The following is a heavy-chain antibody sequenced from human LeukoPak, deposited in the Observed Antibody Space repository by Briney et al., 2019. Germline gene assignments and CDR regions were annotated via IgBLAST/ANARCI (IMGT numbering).Heavy chain of an antibody. CDR3: AKVPYSDYGSGRPPFMDV. CDR2: ISDSGGST. D-gene: IGHD3-10*01. Sequence: PGGSLRLSCAASGYTFSNYAMSCVPQAPGKGLECVSTISDSGGSTHYADSAKGRFTISRDTPKNTLYLTMYSLRAEDTAIHYCAKVPYSDYGSGRPPFMDVWGQGTRVGVS. CDR1: GYTFSNYA. V-gene: IGHV3-23*01. J-gene: IGHJ6*01.